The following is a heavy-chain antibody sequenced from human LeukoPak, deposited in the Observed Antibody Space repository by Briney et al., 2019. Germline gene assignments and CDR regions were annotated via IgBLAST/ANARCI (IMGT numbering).Heavy chain of an antibody. Sequence: GGSLRLSCAASGFTVSGNYMSWVRQAPGKGLEWVSIIYRGGSTYYADSVKGRFTISRDNSKNTLYLQMNSLRAEGTAVYYCARKAYCGGDCLDYWGQGTLVTVSS. CDR1: GFTVSGNY. CDR3: ARKAYCGGDCLDY. D-gene: IGHD2-21*01. J-gene: IGHJ4*02. CDR2: IYRGGST. V-gene: IGHV3-66*01.